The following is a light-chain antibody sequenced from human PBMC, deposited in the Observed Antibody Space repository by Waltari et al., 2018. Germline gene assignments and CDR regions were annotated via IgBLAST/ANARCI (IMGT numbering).Light chain of an antibody. Sequence: DIQMTQSPSSVSASVGDRVTITCRASQDISTWLAWYQQKPGKDPKVLIYDASTLQSGVPSRFIGSGSWTDFTLTLTSVQPDDSATYYCQQANIFPFVFGPVTIVHVK. CDR2: DAS. CDR1: QDISTW. V-gene: IGKV1-12*01. CDR3: QQANIFPFV. J-gene: IGKJ3*01.